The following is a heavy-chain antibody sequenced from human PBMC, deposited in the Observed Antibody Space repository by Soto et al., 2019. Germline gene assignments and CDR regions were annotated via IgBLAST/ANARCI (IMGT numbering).Heavy chain of an antibody. CDR2: IRSKVYGGTT. Sequence: PGGSLRLSCTASGFTFGEYAMSWVRQAPGKGLEWVGFIRSKVYGGTTEYAASVKGRFTISRDDSKSIAYLQMNSLKTEDTAVYYCTRGIAVTVTGGWFDPWGQGTLVTVS. CDR1: GFTFGEYA. V-gene: IGHV3-49*04. CDR3: TRGIAVTVTGGWFDP. D-gene: IGHD6-19*01. J-gene: IGHJ5*02.